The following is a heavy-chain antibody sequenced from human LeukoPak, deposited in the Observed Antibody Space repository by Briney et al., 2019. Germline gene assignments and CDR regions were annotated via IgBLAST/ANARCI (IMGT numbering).Heavy chain of an antibody. D-gene: IGHD3-22*01. CDR1: GGSISSSSYY. V-gene: IGHV4-39*07. J-gene: IGHJ4*02. Sequence: SETLSLTCTVSGGSISSSSYYWGWIRQPPGKGLEWIGSIYYSGSTYYNPSLKSRVTISVDTSKNQFSLKLSSVTAADTAVYYCARDSQTLEINYYDPLLPTGSGRWGQGTLVTVSS. CDR3: ARDSQTLEINYYDPLLPTGSGR. CDR2: IYYSGST.